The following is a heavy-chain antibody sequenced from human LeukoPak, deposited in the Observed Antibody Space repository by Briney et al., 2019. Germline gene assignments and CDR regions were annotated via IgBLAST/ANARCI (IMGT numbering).Heavy chain of an antibody. CDR2: ITPSGGT. CDR1: GYTVTSYA. J-gene: IGHJ4*02. CDR3: ARDRYGDGFAHLDY. Sequence: GASVKVSCKASGYTVTSYAIHWVRQAPGQGLEWMGWITPSGGTNYPQKFQGRVAITWDTSITTAYMDLSRLTSDDTAVYYCARDRYGDGFAHLDYWGQGALVTVSS. D-gene: IGHD5-24*01. V-gene: IGHV1-2*02.